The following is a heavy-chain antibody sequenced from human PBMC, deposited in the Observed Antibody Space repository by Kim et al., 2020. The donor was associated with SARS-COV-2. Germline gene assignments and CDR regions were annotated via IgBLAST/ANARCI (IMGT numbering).Heavy chain of an antibody. CDR3: ARIGYYYDSSGYRTYYYYYMDV. CDR2: IGTAGDT. V-gene: IGHV3-13*01. D-gene: IGHD3-22*01. J-gene: IGHJ6*03. Sequence: LSLTCAASGFTFSSYDMHWVRQATGKGLEWVSTIGTAGDTYYPGSVKGRFTISRENAKNSLYLQMNSLRAGDTAVYYCARIGYYYDSSGYRTYYYYYMDVWGKGTTVTVSS. CDR1: GFTFSSYD.